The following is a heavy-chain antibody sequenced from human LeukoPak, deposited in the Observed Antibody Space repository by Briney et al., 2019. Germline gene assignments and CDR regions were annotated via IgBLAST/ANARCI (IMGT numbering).Heavy chain of an antibody. D-gene: IGHD6-19*01. V-gene: IGHV1-2*02. J-gene: IGHJ5*02. CDR2: INPNSGGT. Sequence: GASVKDSCKASGYTFTGYYMHWVRQAPGQGLEWMGWINPNSGGTNYAQKFQGRVTMTRDTSISTAYMELSRLRSDDTAVYYCARDGVGIAVAGTGNWFDPWGQGTLVTVSS. CDR1: GYTFTGYY. CDR3: ARDGVGIAVAGTGNWFDP.